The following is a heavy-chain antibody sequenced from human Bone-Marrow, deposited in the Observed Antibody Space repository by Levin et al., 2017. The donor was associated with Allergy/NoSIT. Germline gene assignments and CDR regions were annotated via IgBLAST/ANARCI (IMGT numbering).Heavy chain of an antibody. V-gene: IGHV4-59*01. CDR3: ARAGDWESSVWYGTKDYAMAF. D-gene: IGHD6-19*01. CDR1: GVSINNYF. CDR2: IYSTASS. Sequence: SETLSLTCNVSGVSINNYFWSWIRQPPGKGLEWIGYIYSTASSSYNPSLKNRVTMSIETSKNQVSLKLRSVTAADTAVYYCARAGDWESSVWYGTKDYAMAFWGQGTTVTVSS. J-gene: IGHJ6*02.